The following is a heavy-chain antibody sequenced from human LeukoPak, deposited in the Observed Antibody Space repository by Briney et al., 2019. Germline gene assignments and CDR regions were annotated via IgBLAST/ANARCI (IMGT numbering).Heavy chain of an antibody. V-gene: IGHV3-11*01. CDR3: ARDRSYYYDSSGYYPGDY. CDR2: ISSSGSTI. Sequence: GGSLRLSCAASGFTFSSYAMSWIRQAPGKGLEWVSYISSSGSTIYYADSVKGRFTISRDNAKNSLYLQMNSLRAEDTAVYYCARDRSYYYDSSGYYPGDYWGQGTLVTVSS. D-gene: IGHD3-22*01. J-gene: IGHJ4*02. CDR1: GFTFSSYA.